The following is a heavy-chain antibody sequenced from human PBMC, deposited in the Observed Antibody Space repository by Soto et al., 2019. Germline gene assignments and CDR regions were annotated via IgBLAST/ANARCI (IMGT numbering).Heavy chain of an antibody. CDR3: AKALSRYYYDSSGYFGY. J-gene: IGHJ4*02. D-gene: IGHD3-22*01. Sequence: GGSLRLSCAASGFTFSSYAMSWVRQAPGKGLEWVSAISGSGGSTYYADSVKGRFTISRNNSKNTLYLQMNSLRAEDTAVYYCAKALSRYYYDSSGYFGYWGQGTLVTAPQ. V-gene: IGHV3-23*01. CDR2: ISGSGGST. CDR1: GFTFSSYA.